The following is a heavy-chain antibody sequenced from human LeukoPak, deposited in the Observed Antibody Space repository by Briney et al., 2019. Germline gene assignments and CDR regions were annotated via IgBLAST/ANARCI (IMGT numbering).Heavy chain of an antibody. CDR2: IYYSAST. V-gene: IGHV4-30-4*01. CDR1: GGSISSGDYY. J-gene: IGHJ5*02. Sequence: PSETLSLTCTVSGGSISSGDYYWSWIRQPPGKGLEWIGYIYYSASTYYNPSLKSRVTISVDTSKNQFSLKLSSVTAADTAVYYCARATAYSGSYNWFDPWGQGTLVTVSS. CDR3: ARATAYSGSYNWFDP. D-gene: IGHD1-26*01.